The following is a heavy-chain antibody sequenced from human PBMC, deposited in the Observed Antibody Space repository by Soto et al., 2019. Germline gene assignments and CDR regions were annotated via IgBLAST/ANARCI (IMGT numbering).Heavy chain of an antibody. Sequence: QVQLQESGPGLVKPSQTLSLICTVSGGSINSGGYYWNWIRQHPGKGLEGIGYIFYSGSTYYNPFLRSRVTISADTSPNQFSLDLSSVTAADTAVYFCARGSRQSVYSSSWVFDCSGEGKLVNVSS. V-gene: IGHV4-31*03. CDR1: GGSINSGGYY. D-gene: IGHD6-13*01. CDR2: IFYSGST. J-gene: IGHJ4*02. CDR3: ARGSRQSVYSSSWVFDC.